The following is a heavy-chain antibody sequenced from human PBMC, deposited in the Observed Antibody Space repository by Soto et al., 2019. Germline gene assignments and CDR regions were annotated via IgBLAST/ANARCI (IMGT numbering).Heavy chain of an antibody. V-gene: IGHV4-59*01. Sequence: SETLSLTCTVSGGSISNFYWSWIRQPPGKGLEWIGYISYSGNTNYNPSLKSRVSISVDTSKNQLSLNLTSVTAADTAVYYCARAPMVLFRSYFDSWGQGTPVPVSP. J-gene: IGHJ4*02. CDR3: ARAPMVLFRSYFDS. D-gene: IGHD2-8*01. CDR2: ISYSGNT. CDR1: GGSISNFY.